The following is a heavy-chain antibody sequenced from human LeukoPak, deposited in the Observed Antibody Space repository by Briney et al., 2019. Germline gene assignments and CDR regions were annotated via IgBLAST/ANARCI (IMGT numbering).Heavy chain of an antibody. D-gene: IGHD1-26*01. CDR3: ARGSRRLADFHY. V-gene: IGHV4-39*01. Sequence: PSETLSLTCTVSGDSISSSDYYWGWIRQPPGQGLGWIGTISYSGSNYYNPSLQSRVTISVDTSKNQFSLELSSVTAADTAVYYCARGSRRLADFHYWGQGTLVTVSS. J-gene: IGHJ4*02. CDR2: ISYSGSN. CDR1: GDSISSSDYY.